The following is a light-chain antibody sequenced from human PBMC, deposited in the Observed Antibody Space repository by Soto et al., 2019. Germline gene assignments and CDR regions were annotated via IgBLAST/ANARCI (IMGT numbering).Light chain of an antibody. CDR3: CSFTTSNTWV. CDR2: EVS. Sequence: QSALTQPASVSGSPGQSITISCTGTSSDVGGYNYVSWFQQNPGEAPKLMIYEVSHRPSGVSDRLSGSKSGNTASLTISGLQSEDEADYYCCSFTTSNTWVLGGGTKLTVL. V-gene: IGLV2-14*01. J-gene: IGLJ3*02. CDR1: SSDVGGYNY.